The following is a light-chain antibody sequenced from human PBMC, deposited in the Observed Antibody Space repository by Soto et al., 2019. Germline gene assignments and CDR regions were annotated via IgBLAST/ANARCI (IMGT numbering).Light chain of an antibody. Sequence: DIQMSQSPSTLSASVGDRVTISCRASESISLYLACYQQKPGKAPKFLIYKASILESGVPSRFSGSGSGTEFTLTISGLQPDDFATYYCQQYNSYSSITFGQGTRLEIK. CDR1: ESISLY. CDR3: QQYNSYSSIT. V-gene: IGKV1-5*03. J-gene: IGKJ5*01. CDR2: KAS.